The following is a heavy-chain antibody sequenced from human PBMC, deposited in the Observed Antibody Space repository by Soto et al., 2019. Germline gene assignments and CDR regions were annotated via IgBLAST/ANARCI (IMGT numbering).Heavy chain of an antibody. D-gene: IGHD4-17*01. CDR1: GGSISSYY. CDR3: ARRYGGTLDD. V-gene: IGHV4-59*08. CDR2: IYYSGST. J-gene: IGHJ4*02. Sequence: SETLSLTCTVSGGSISSYYWSWIRQPPGKGLEWIGYIYYSGSTNFNPSLKSRVTISVDTSKNQFSLKLSSVTAADTAVYYCARRYGGTLDDWGQGTLVTVSS.